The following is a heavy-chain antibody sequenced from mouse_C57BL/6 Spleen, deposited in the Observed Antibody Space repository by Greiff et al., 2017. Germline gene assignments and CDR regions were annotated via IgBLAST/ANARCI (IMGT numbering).Heavy chain of an antibody. J-gene: IGHJ4*01. CDR2: FYPGSGSI. CDR1: GYTFTEST. V-gene: IGHV1-62-2*01. CDR3: TKHEDDYDAMDY. Sequence: QVQLQQSGAELVKPGASVKLSCKASGYTFTESTIHWVKQRSGQGLEWIGRFYPGSGSIKYNEKFKDKATLTADKSSSTVYMVLSRLTSDYSAVYFCTKHEDDYDAMDYWGQGTSVTVSS.